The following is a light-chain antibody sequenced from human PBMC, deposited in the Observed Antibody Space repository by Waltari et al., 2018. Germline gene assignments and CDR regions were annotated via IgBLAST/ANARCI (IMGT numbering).Light chain of an antibody. J-gene: IGKJ2*03. CDR3: QKYSSSPYS. Sequence: VILTQSPATLSLSPGERATLSCRASQSVSSYLAWYQQKPGQAPRLLIYGASSRATGIPDRFRGRGSGTEFTLTISSLEPEDFAVYYCQKYSSSPYSFGQGTKVEIK. V-gene: IGKV3-20*01. CDR2: GAS. CDR1: QSVSSY.